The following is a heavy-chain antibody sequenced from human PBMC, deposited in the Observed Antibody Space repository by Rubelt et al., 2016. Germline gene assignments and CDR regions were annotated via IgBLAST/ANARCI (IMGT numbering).Heavy chain of an antibody. CDR1: GGSISSSSYY. D-gene: IGHD3-3*01. CDR3: ARGRFLEWLPPDY. CDR2: IYYSGST. V-gene: IGHV4-39*01. Sequence: QLQLQESGPGLVKLSETLSLTCTVSGGSISSSSYYWGWIRQPPGKGLEWIGSIYYSGSTYSNPSLKSRVTISVETSKTQFSLKLSSVTAADTAVYYCARGRFLEWLPPDYWGQGTLVTVSS. J-gene: IGHJ4*02.